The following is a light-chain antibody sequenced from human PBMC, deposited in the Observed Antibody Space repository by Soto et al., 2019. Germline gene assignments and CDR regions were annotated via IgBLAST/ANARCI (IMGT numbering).Light chain of an antibody. CDR1: QSVSSY. CDR3: QRRSNWPPPS. Sequence: EIVLTQSPATLSLSPGERATLSCRASQSVSSYLAWYQQKPGQAPRLLIYDASNRATGIPARFSGSGSGTDFPLTISSLEPEDFAVYNCQRRSNWPPPSCGGGTKGEIK. V-gene: IGKV3-11*01. CDR2: DAS. J-gene: IGKJ4*01.